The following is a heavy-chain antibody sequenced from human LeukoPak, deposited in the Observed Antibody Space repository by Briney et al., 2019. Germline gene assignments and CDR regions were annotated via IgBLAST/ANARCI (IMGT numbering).Heavy chain of an antibody. CDR1: GFTFSSYA. D-gene: IGHD6-13*01. CDR3: AKGLLRIAAAGSDY. J-gene: IGHJ4*02. CDR2: ISGSGGST. V-gene: IGHV3-23*01. Sequence: GGSLRLSCAASGFTFSSYAMSWVRQAPGKGLEWVSAISGSGGSTYYADSVKGRFTISSDNSKNTLYLQMNSLRAEDTDVYYCAKGLLRIAAAGSDYWGQGTLVTVSS.